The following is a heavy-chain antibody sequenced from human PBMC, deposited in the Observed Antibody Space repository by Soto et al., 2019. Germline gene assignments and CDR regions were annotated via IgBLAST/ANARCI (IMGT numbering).Heavy chain of an antibody. V-gene: IGHV3-7*03. D-gene: IGHD3-16*01. J-gene: IGHJ4*02. CDR3: AKGGHIDF. CDR2: IKADGSET. CDR1: GFTFGPYT. Sequence: VQLVESGGGVVQPGRSLRLSCAASGFTFGPYTMHWVRQTPGKGLEWVANIKADGSETYYVDSVRGRFTISRDNAKTSLYLQMNSLRAEDTAVYYCAKGGHIDFCGQGTLVTVSS.